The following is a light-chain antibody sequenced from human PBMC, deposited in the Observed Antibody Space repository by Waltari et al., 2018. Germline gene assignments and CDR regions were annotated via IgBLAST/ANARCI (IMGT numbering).Light chain of an antibody. CDR1: ALPRPY. J-gene: IGLJ2*01. V-gene: IGLV3-25*03. CDR3: QSADDSGTYVV. CDR2: KDT. Sequence: SYELTQPPSESVSPGQTANNTCPGEALPRPYVYWYQQKSGQAPLLVIFKDTERPSGIPERFSGSTSGTTVTLTISGVQAEDEAEYFCQSADDSGTYVVFGGGTRLTIL.